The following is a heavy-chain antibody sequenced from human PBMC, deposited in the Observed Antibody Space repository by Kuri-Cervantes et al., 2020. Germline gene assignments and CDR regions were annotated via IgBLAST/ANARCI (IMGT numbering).Heavy chain of an antibody. J-gene: IGHJ5*02. V-gene: IGHV4-59*12. CDR2: IYYSGST. Sequence: SETLSLTCTVSGDSIRSYFWSWIRQPPGKGLEWIGYIYYSGSTNYNPSLKSRVTISVDTSKNQFSLKLSSVTAADTAVYYCAREFNDYYDSRGRWFDPWGQGTLVTVSS. D-gene: IGHD3-22*01. CDR1: GDSIRSYF. CDR3: AREFNDYYDSRGRWFDP.